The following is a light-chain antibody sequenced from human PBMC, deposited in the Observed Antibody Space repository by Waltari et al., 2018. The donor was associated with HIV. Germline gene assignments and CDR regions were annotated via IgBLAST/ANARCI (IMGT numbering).Light chain of an antibody. CDR3: SSYTNTDILL. J-gene: IGLJ2*01. CDR1: NTDIGLYNL. V-gene: IGLV2-14*01. Sequence: QSALTQPASVSGSPGQSTTISCTGANTDIGLYNLVSWYRQHPDKAPQLVIYGVNTRPSGVSDRFSGSKSGNTASLTISSLQAEDEADYYCSSYTNTDILLFGGGTKLTVL. CDR2: GVN.